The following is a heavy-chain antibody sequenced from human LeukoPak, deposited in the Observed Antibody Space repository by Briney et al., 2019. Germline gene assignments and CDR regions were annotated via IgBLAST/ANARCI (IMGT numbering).Heavy chain of an antibody. V-gene: IGHV1-8*01. CDR1: GYTFTSYD. Sequence: ASVKLSCKASGYTFTSYDINWVRQATGQGLEWMGWMNPNSGNTGYAQKFQGRVTMTRNTSISTAYMELSSLRSEDTAVYYCARGLGNDGIFDYWGQGTLVTVSS. CDR3: ARGLGNDGIFDY. CDR2: MNPNSGNT. D-gene: IGHD1-1*01. J-gene: IGHJ4*02.